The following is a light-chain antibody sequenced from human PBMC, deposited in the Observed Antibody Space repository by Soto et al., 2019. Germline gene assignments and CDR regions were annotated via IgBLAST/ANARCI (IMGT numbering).Light chain of an antibody. CDR1: HDIKKY. J-gene: IGKJ1*01. CDR2: DAS. Sequence: DIQMTQSPSSLSASVGDRVTITCQASHDIKKYLNWYQQKAHKVPKLLIHDASTLATGVPSRFTGSGSGTDFTLTISSLQPDDFATYYCQQYNTYSPTFGQGTKVEIK. V-gene: IGKV1-33*01. CDR3: QQYNTYSPT.